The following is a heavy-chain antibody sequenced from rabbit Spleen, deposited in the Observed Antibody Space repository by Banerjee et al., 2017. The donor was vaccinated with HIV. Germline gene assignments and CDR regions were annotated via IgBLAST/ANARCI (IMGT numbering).Heavy chain of an antibody. J-gene: IGHJ4*01. Sequence: QSLEESGGDLVKPGASMTLTCTASGVSFSSSSYMCWVRQAPGKGLEWIACIDAGSSGFTYFATWAKGRFTCSKTSSTTVTLQMTSLTAADTATYFCVRDDGSYDYIDGYFNLWGPGPWSPS. CDR2: IDAGSSGFT. D-gene: IGHD6-1*01. V-gene: IGHV1S40*01. CDR1: GVSFSSSSY. CDR3: VRDDGSYDYIDGYFNL.